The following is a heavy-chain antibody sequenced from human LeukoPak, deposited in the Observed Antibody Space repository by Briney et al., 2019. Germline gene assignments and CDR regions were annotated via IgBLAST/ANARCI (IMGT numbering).Heavy chain of an antibody. D-gene: IGHD3-22*01. CDR3: AKANYYDSSGIPDY. Sequence: PGGSLRLSCAASGFTFSSYAMSWVRQAPGKGLEWVSAISGSGGSTYYADSVKGRFTISRDNPKNTLYLQMNSLRAEDTAVYYCAKANYYDSSGIPDYWGQGTLVIVSS. J-gene: IGHJ4*02. CDR2: ISGSGGST. CDR1: GFTFSSYA. V-gene: IGHV3-23*01.